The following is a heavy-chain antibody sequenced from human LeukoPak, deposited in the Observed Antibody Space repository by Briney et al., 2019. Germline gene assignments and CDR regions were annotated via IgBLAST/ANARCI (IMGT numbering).Heavy chain of an antibody. CDR1: GGSISSYY. D-gene: IGHD2-2*01. CDR3: ARATRPSGYCSSTSCYPGGFDY. J-gene: IGHJ4*02. CDR2: IYTSGGT. Sequence: PSETLSLTCTVSGGSISSYYWSWIRQPAGKGLEWIGRIYTSGGTNYNPSLKSRVTMSVDTSKNQFSLKLSSVTAADTAVYYCARATRPSGYCSSTSCYPGGFDYWGQGTLVTVSS. V-gene: IGHV4-4*07.